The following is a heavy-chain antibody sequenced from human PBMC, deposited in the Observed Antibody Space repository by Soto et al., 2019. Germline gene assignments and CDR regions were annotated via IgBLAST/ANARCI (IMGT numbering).Heavy chain of an antibody. D-gene: IGHD2-15*01. CDR3: ARDLRYCSGGSCHKFDP. CDR2: INPNSGGT. Sequence: ASVKVSCKASGCTFTGYYMHWVRQAPGQGLEWMGWINPNSGGTNYAQKFQGRVTMTRDTSISTAYMELSRLRSDDTAVYYCARDLRYCSGGSCHKFDPWGQGTLVTVSS. J-gene: IGHJ5*02. CDR1: GCTFTGYY. V-gene: IGHV1-2*02.